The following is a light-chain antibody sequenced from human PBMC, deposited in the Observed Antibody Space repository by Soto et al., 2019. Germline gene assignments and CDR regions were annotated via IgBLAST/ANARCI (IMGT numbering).Light chain of an antibody. V-gene: IGKV1-9*01. CDR3: QQLNSFPIP. CDR2: GAS. J-gene: IGKJ3*01. Sequence: IQLTQSPSSLSASVGDRVTISCRASQGIANFLAWYQQKPGKAPKLLIYGASTLQSGVPSGFSGSGSGTYFTLTISSLQPEDFATYYCQQLNSFPIPFGPGTKVDIK. CDR1: QGIANF.